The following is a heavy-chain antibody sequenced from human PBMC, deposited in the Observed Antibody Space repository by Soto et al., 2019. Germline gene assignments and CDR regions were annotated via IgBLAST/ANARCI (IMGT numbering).Heavy chain of an antibody. V-gene: IGHV5-51*01. CDR3: ARLGQPAAMPGLAFDP. CDR1: GYSFTSYW. Sequence: EVQLVQSGAEVKKPRESLKISCKGSGYSFTSYWIGWVRQMPGKGLGWMGIIYPGDSDTRYSPSFQGQVTISADKSISTAYLQWSSLKASDTAMYYCARLGQPAAMPGLAFDPWGQGTLVTVSS. J-gene: IGHJ5*02. CDR2: IYPGDSDT. D-gene: IGHD2-2*01.